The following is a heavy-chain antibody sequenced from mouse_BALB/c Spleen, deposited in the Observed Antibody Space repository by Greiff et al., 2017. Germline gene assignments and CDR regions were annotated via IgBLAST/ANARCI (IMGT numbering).Heavy chain of an antibody. CDR1: GYTFSSYW. Sequence: QVQLQQSGAELMKPGASVKISCKATGYTFSSYWIEWVKQRPGHGLEWIGEILPGSGSTHYNEKFKGKATFTADTSSNTAYMQRSSLTSEDSSVYNCARRAVVGRFAYWGQGTLVTVSA. CDR2: ILPGSGST. V-gene: IGHV1-9*01. CDR3: ARRAVVGRFAY. J-gene: IGHJ3*01. D-gene: IGHD1-1*01.